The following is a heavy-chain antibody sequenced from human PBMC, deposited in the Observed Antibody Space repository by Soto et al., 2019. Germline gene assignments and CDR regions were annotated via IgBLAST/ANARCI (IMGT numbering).Heavy chain of an antibody. D-gene: IGHD3-22*01. CDR2: IKPDGSQK. CDR3: ARGEYYDSSGPFSEAFDI. CDR1: GFTFSSYW. Sequence: LRLSCAASGFTFSSYWMSWVRQAPGKGLEWVANIKPDGSQKWYVDSVKGRFTISRDNAKRSLYLQMNSLRAEDTAVYYCARGEYYDSSGPFSEAFDIWGQGTMVTVSS. J-gene: IGHJ3*02. V-gene: IGHV3-7*04.